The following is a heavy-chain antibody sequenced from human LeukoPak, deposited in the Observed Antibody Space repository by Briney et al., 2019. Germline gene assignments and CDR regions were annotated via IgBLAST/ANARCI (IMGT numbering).Heavy chain of an antibody. Sequence: GESLKISCKGSGYSFTSYWIGWVRQMPGKGLKWMGIIYPGDSDARYSPSFQGQVTISADKSISTAYLQWSSVKASDTAMYYCARRGCGGDGYCDAFDIWGQGTMVTVSS. CDR2: IYPGDSDA. CDR1: GYSFTSYW. J-gene: IGHJ3*02. CDR3: ARRGCGGDGYCDAFDI. V-gene: IGHV5-51*01. D-gene: IGHD5-24*01.